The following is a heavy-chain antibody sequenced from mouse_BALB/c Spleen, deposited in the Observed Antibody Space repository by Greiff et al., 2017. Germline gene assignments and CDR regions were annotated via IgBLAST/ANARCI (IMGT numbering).Heavy chain of an antibody. CDR1: GFSLTSYG. D-gene: IGHD1-1*01. CDR2: IWAGGST. V-gene: IGHV2-9*02. CDR3: ARDQYYGSSYGAMDY. J-gene: IGHJ4*01. Sequence: VQGVESGPGLVAPSQSLSITCTVSGFSLTSYGVHWVRQPPGKGLEWLGVIWAGGSTNYNSALMSRLSISKDNSKSQVFLKMNSLQTDDTAMYYGARDQYYGSSYGAMDYWGQGTSVTVSS.